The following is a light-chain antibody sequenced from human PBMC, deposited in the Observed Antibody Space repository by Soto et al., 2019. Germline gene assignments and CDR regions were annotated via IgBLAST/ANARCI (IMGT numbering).Light chain of an antibody. Sequence: QSVLTQPASVSGSPGQSITISCTGTSSDVGRHNYVSWYQQYPGNAPKLMIYEVSNRPSGVSNRFSGSKSGNTASLTISGIQAEDEADYHCSSYTGSSTLFGGGTKLTVL. CDR2: EVS. CDR3: SSYTGSSTL. V-gene: IGLV2-14*01. CDR1: SSDVGRHNY. J-gene: IGLJ2*01.